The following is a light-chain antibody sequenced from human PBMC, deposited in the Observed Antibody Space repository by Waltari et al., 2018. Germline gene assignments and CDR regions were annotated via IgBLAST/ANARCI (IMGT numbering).Light chain of an antibody. Sequence: AIRITQSPSSLSASTRDRVTITCRASQGISSYLAWYQQKPGKAPKLLIYAASTLQSGVPSRFSGSGSGTDFTLTISCLQSEDFATYYCQQYYSYSIFTFGPGTKVDIK. CDR1: QGISSY. J-gene: IGKJ3*01. CDR3: QQYYSYSIFT. CDR2: AAS. V-gene: IGKV1-8*01.